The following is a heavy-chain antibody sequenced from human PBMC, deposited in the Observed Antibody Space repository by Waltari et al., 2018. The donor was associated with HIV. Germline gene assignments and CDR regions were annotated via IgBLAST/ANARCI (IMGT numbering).Heavy chain of an antibody. CDR1: GGSISSYY. CDR2: IYTSGST. CDR3: AREYCSSTSCSPNGRLGAFDI. V-gene: IGHV4-4*07. D-gene: IGHD2-2*01. J-gene: IGHJ3*02. Sequence: QVQLQESGPGLVKASETLSLTCTVSGGSISSYYWSWIRPPAGKGLEWIGRIYTSGSTNYNSSLKSRVTMSIDTSKNQFFLKLSSVTAADTAVYYCAREYCSSTSCSPNGRLGAFDIWGQGTMVTVSS.